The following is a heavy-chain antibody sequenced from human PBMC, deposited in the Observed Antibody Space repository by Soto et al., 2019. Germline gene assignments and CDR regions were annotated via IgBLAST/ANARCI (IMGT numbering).Heavy chain of an antibody. CDR3: ATEIESYHSGGYYHYYFDS. D-gene: IGHD3-22*01. V-gene: IGHV4-30-4*01. CDR1: GAALDITNYY. Sequence: PSETLSLTCTVSGAALDITNYYLIWIRQPPGKGLEWIGYIYYGGITYYNPSLKSRLTMSRDTSKNQFSLRLTSVTAADTAVYFCATEIESYHSGGYYHYYFDSWGQGTQVTVSS. J-gene: IGHJ4*02. CDR2: IYYGGIT.